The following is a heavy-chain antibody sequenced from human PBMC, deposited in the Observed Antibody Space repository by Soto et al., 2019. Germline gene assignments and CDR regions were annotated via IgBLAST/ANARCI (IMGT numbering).Heavy chain of an antibody. V-gene: IGHV4-59*02. Sequence: SETLSLTCSVTGASVSTYSWSWIRQSPGKGLEWIGYIHYSGGTNYTPSLRSRVTISVDTSKNHLSLNLTSLTAADTAVYYCARGGTSGSAVYNRFDPRGPGTLVTVSS. J-gene: IGHJ5*02. CDR2: IHYSGGT. CDR3: ARGGTSGSAVYNRFDP. D-gene: IGHD3-10*01. CDR1: GASVSTYS.